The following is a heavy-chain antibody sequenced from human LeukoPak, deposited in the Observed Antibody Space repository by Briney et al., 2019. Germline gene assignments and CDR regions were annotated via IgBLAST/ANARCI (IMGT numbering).Heavy chain of an antibody. CDR1: GFTFSSYS. J-gene: IGHJ6*03. CDR2: ISSSSSYI. D-gene: IGHD3-10*01. Sequence: GGSLRLSRAASGFTFSSYSMNWVRQAPGKGLEWVSSISSSSSYIYYADSVKGRFTISRDNAKNSLYLQMNSLRAEDTAVYYCARSFDNYYYYYMDVWGKGTTVTISS. V-gene: IGHV3-21*01. CDR3: ARSFDNYYYYYMDV.